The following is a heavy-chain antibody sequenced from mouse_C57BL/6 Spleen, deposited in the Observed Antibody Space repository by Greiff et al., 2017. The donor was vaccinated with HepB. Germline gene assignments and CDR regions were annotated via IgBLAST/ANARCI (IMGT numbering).Heavy chain of an antibody. Sequence: EVHLVESGGGLVKPGGSLKLSCAASGFTFSSYTMSWVRQTPEKRLEWVATISGGGGNTYYPDSVKGRFTISRDNAKNTLYLQMSSLRSEDTALYYCARHWYYGSSYGFDYWGQGTTLTVSS. CDR1: GFTFSSYT. CDR3: ARHWYYGSSYGFDY. V-gene: IGHV5-9*01. J-gene: IGHJ2*01. CDR2: ISGGGGNT. D-gene: IGHD1-1*01.